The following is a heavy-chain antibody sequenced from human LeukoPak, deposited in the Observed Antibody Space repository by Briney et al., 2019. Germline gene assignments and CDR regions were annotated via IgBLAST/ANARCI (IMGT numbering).Heavy chain of an antibody. V-gene: IGHV1-2*02. CDR1: GYTFTGYY. D-gene: IGHD6-19*01. CDR2: INPNSGGT. Sequence: ASVKVSCKASGYTFTGYYMHWVRQAPGQGLEWMGWINPNSGGTNYAQKSQGRVTMTRDTSISTAYMELSRLRSDDTAVYYCARADVRYSSGWSTIDYWGQGTLVTVSS. J-gene: IGHJ4*02. CDR3: ARADVRYSSGWSTIDY.